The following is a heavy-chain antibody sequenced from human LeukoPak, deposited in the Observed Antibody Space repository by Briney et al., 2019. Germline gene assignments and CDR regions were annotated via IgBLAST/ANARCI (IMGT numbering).Heavy chain of an antibody. CDR1: GFTFSSYW. CDR2: IKQDGSEK. D-gene: IGHD3-10*01. CDR3: ARVSQIYGSGSYYYFDY. Sequence: GGSLRLSCAASGFTFSSYWMSWVRQAPGKGLEWVANIKQDGSEKYYEDSVKGRFTISRDNAKNSLYLQMNSLRAEDTAVYYCARVSQIYGSGSYYYFDYWGQGTLVTVSS. J-gene: IGHJ4*02. V-gene: IGHV3-7*03.